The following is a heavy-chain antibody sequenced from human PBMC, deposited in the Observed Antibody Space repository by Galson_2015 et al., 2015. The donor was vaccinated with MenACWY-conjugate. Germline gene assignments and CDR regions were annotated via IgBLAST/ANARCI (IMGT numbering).Heavy chain of an antibody. CDR3: AVLPAAFPHHFDY. D-gene: IGHD2-15*01. CDR1: GDSITSSY. Sequence: SETLSLTCTVSGDSITSSYWSWIRQPPGQGLEWIGYIYYSGSTNYNPSLKSRVTMSVDTSKNQFSLKLNSVTAADTAVYYCAVLPAAFPHHFDYWGQGTLVTVSS. V-gene: IGHV4-59*01. CDR2: IYYSGST. J-gene: IGHJ4*02.